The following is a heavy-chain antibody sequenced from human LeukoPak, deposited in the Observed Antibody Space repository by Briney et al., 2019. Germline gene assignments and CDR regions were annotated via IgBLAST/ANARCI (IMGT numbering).Heavy chain of an antibody. J-gene: IGHJ4*02. Sequence: SETLSLTCAVYGGSFSGYYWSWIRQPPGKGLEWIGEINHSGSTNYNPSLKSRVTISVDTSKNQFSLKLSSVTAADTAVYYCARRPCGGDYYLEDYWGQGTLVTVSS. CDR2: INHSGST. D-gene: IGHD2-21*02. CDR3: ARRPCGGDYYLEDY. CDR1: GGSFSGYY. V-gene: IGHV4-34*01.